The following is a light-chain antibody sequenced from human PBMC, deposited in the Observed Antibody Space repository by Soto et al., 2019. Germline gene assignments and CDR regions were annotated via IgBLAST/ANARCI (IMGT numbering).Light chain of an antibody. CDR3: ERYNNAPGA. CDR2: AVS. Sequence: DIPMTQSPSSLSASIGDRVTITCRASQGIGNYLAGYQQKPGKVPQALIYAVSILQSGVPSRFSGSGSGLDFTLTISGLQSEDVAAYYCERYNNAPGACGPGTKVDIK. CDR1: QGIGNY. J-gene: IGKJ3*01. V-gene: IGKV1-27*01.